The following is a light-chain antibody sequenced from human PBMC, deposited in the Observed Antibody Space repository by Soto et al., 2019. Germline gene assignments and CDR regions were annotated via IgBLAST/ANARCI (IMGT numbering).Light chain of an antibody. CDR3: QSYDSSLGAV. V-gene: IGLV1-40*01. J-gene: IGLJ2*01. Sequence: QPVLTQPPSVSGAPGQRVTISCTGSSSNIGAGYDVHWYQQLPGTAPKLLIYGNSNRPSGVPDRFSGSKSGTSASLAITGLQAEDEADYYCQSYDSSLGAVFCGGTKLTVL. CDR2: GNS. CDR1: SSNIGAGYD.